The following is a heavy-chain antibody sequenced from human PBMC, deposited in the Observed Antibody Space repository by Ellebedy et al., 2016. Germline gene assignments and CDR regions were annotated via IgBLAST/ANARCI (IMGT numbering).Heavy chain of an antibody. CDR1: GGSISSYY. J-gene: IGHJ4*02. V-gene: IGHV4-59*01. D-gene: IGHD3-10*01. CDR2: IYYSGRT. CDR3: ARMVRGVKLHFDY. Sequence: GSLRLSCTVSGGSISSYYWSWIRQPPGKGLEWIGYIYYSGRTNYNPSLKIRVTISVDTPNNQFSLKLNSVTAADTAVYYCARMVRGVKLHFDYWGQGILVTVSS.